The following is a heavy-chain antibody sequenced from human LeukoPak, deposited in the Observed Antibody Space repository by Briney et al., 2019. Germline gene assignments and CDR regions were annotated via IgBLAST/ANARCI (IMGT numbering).Heavy chain of an antibody. D-gene: IGHD6-6*01. CDR2: INPSGGST. J-gene: IGHJ4*02. CDR1: GYTFTSYY. CDR3: ASSTLSSSSGDF. V-gene: IGHV1-46*01. Sequence: ASVEVSCKASGYTFTSYYMHWVRQAPGQGLEWMGVINPSGGSTSYAQKFQGRVTMTRDTSTSTFYMELSSLRSEDTAVYYCASSTLSSSSGDFWGQGSLVTVFS.